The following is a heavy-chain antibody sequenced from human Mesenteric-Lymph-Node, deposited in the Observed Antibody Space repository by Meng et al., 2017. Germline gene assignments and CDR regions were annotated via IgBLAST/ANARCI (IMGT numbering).Heavy chain of an antibody. Sequence: SETLSLTCTVSGGSISGYYWSWIRQSPGKGLEWIAYIYYTGSTNYNPSLKSRVTISVDTSKNQFSLRLSSVTAADTAVYYCARVSKHHFGDYFDYWGQGTLVTVSS. CDR3: ARVSKHHFGDYFDY. V-gene: IGHV4-59*12. CDR2: IYYTGST. J-gene: IGHJ4*02. D-gene: IGHD3-10*01. CDR1: GGSISGYY.